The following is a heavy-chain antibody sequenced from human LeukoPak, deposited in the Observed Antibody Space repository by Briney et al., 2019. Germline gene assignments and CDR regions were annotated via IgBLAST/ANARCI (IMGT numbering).Heavy chain of an antibody. CDR3: ARAPRYYDSSGYYSRA. CDR2: ISAYNGNT. D-gene: IGHD3-22*01. J-gene: IGHJ5*02. CDR1: GYTFTSYG. V-gene: IGHV1-18*01. Sequence: ASVKVSCTASGYTFTSYGISWVRQAPGQGLEWMGWISAYNGNTNYAQKLQGRVTMTTDTSTSTAYMELRSLRSDDTAVYYCARAPRYYDSSGYYSRAWGQGTLATVSS.